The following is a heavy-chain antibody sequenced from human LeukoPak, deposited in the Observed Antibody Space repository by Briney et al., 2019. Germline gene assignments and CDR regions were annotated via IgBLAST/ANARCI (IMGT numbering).Heavy chain of an antibody. CDR2: IKQDGSDK. D-gene: IGHD2-2*01. V-gene: IGHV3-7*05. J-gene: IGHJ4*02. CDR1: GFTFSSFW. CDR3: AKGLVAAGKVSDS. Sequence: GGSLRLSCAASGFTFSSFWMSCVRQAPGKGLEWVANIKQDGSDKYYVDSVKGRFTISRDNAQNSLYLQMNSLRAEDTAMYYCAKGLVAAGKVSDSWGQGTLVTVSS.